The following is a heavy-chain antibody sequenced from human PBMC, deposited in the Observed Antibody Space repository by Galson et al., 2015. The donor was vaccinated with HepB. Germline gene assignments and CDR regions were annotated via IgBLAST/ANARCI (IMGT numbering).Heavy chain of an antibody. CDR2: TYYRSKWNN. D-gene: IGHD1-26*01. CDR3: ARVRGSFTATDAFVI. V-gene: IGHV6-1*01. Sequence: CAISGDSVSSKSAAWNWIRQSPSRGLEWLGRTYYRSKWNNDYAVSVQSRMTINPDTSKNQFSLQLNSVTPEDTAVYYCARVRGSFTATDAFVIWGQGTMVTVSS. CDR1: GDSVSSKSAA. J-gene: IGHJ3*02.